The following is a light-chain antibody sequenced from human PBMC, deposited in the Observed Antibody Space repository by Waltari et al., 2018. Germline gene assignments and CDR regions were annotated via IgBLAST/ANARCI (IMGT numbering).Light chain of an antibody. Sequence: DLQLTQSPSFLSPSVGDRVTITCRASQAISSYLAWYQQKPGKAPNLLIYAASTLQSGVPSRFSGSGSGTEFTLTISSLQPEDFATYYCQQVDNYPIFTFGPGTKVDIK. J-gene: IGKJ3*01. CDR3: QQVDNYPIFT. CDR1: QAISSY. V-gene: IGKV1-9*01. CDR2: AAS.